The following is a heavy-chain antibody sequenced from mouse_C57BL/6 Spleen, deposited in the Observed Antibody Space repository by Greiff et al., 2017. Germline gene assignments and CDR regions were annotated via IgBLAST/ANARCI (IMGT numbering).Heavy chain of an antibody. V-gene: IGHV3-8*01. J-gene: IGHJ2*01. D-gene: IGHD2-4*01. Sequence: EVKLVESGPGLAKPSQTLSLTCSVTGYSITSDYWNWIRKFPGNKLEYMGYLSYSGSTYYNPSLKSRISITRDTSKNQYYLQLNSVTTEDTATYYGARGDDYSYYFDYWGQGTTLTVSS. CDR1: GYSITSDY. CDR2: LSYSGST. CDR3: ARGDDYSYYFDY.